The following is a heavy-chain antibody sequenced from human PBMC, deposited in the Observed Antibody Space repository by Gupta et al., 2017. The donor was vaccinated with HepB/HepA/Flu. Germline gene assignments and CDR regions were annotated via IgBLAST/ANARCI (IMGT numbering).Heavy chain of an antibody. CDR2: STDNGGDT. J-gene: IGHJ4*02. D-gene: IGHD2-8*01. V-gene: IGHV3-23*01. CDR1: GFPFPMYA. Sequence: EVQLLDSGGGLVQPGGSLTLSCAASGFPFPMYAMSWVRQAPGKGLEWVSGSTDNGGDTYYADSVEGRFTISRDNSKNIVYLQMDSLRAEDTAIYFCVKDYYGTNSMFDDGGQGTLVIVSS. CDR3: VKDYYGTNSMFDD.